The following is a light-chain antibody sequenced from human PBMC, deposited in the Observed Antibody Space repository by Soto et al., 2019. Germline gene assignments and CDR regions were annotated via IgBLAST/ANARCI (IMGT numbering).Light chain of an antibody. CDR3: SSYTSSREV. V-gene: IGLV2-18*02. Sequence: QSALTQPPSVSGSPGQSVTISCTGTSSDVGSYNRVSWYQQPPGTAPKLMIYEVSNRPSGVPDRFSGSKSGNTASLTISGLQAEDEADYYCSSYTSSREVFGGGTKLTVL. J-gene: IGLJ2*01. CDR1: SSDVGSYNR. CDR2: EVS.